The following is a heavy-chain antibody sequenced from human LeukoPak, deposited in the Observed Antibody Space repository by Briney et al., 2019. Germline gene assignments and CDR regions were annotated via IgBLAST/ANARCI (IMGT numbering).Heavy chain of an antibody. CDR2: INHSGST. CDR3: ARDGYSGNDGL. J-gene: IGHJ4*02. D-gene: IGHD5-12*01. Sequence: PSETLSLTCAVYGGSFSGYYWSWLRQPPGKGLEWIGEINHSGSTNYNPSLKSRVTISVDTSKNQFSLRLSSVTAADTAVYYCARDGYSGNDGLWGQGTLVTVSS. V-gene: IGHV4-34*01. CDR1: GGSFSGYY.